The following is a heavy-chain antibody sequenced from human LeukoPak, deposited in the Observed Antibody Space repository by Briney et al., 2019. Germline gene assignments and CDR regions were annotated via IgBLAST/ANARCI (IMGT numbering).Heavy chain of an antibody. J-gene: IGHJ4*02. Sequence: SETLSLTCTVSGGSISSSNYYWGWIRQPPGTGLEWIGYISYSGSTYYNPSLKSRVTISIDTSKNQFSLKLSSVTAADTAVYYCARDRDPMAYWGQGTLVTVSS. V-gene: IGHV4-39*07. CDR1: GGSISSSNYY. CDR2: ISYSGST. CDR3: ARDRDPMAY. D-gene: IGHD3-10*01.